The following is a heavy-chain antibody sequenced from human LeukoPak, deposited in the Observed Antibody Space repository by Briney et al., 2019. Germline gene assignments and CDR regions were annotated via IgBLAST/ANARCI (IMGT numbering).Heavy chain of an antibody. CDR3: ARDVGGYKLYYFDY. Sequence: PGRSLRLSCAASGFTFSSYAMHWVRQAPGKGLEWVAVISYDGSNKYYADSVKGRFTISRDNSKNTLYLQMNSLRAEDTAVYYCARDVGGYKLYYFDYWGQGTLVTVSS. CDR1: GFTFSSYA. CDR2: ISYDGSNK. V-gene: IGHV3-30-3*01. J-gene: IGHJ4*02. D-gene: IGHD2-2*02.